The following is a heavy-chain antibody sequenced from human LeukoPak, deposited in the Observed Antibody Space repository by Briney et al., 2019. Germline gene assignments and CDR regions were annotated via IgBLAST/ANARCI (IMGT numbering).Heavy chain of an antibody. V-gene: IGHV3-23*01. CDR1: GFTFSSYA. CDR3: AKDKRLTNYPRDAFDI. J-gene: IGHJ3*02. D-gene: IGHD4/OR15-4a*01. Sequence: GGSLRLSCAASGFTFSSYAMSWVRQAPGKGLEWVSAISGSGSITYYADSVKGRFTISRDNSKNTLYLQMNSLRAEDTAVYYCAKDKRLTNYPRDAFDIWGQGTTVTVSS. CDR2: ISGSGSIT.